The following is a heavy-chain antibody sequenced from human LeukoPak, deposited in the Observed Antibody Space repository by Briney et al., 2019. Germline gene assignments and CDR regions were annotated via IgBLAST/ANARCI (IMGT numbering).Heavy chain of an antibody. Sequence: GASVKVSCKASGYTFTSYDINWVRQATGQGLEWMGWMNPNSGNTGYAQKFQGRVTITRNTSISTAYMELSSLRSEDTAVYYCARGVVVVPAATLWFDPWGQGTLVTVSS. J-gene: IGHJ5*02. V-gene: IGHV1-8*03. D-gene: IGHD2-2*01. CDR2: MNPNSGNT. CDR3: ARGVVVVPAATLWFDP. CDR1: GYTFTSYD.